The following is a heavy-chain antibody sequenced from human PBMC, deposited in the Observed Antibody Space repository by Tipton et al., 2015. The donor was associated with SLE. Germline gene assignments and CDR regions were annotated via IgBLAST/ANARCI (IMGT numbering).Heavy chain of an antibody. CDR1: GGSISSGSYY. J-gene: IGHJ3*02. V-gene: IGHV4-61*02. CDR3: ASHVAGDAFDI. CDR2: IYTSGST. D-gene: IGHD2-21*01. Sequence: TLSLTCTVSGGSISSGSYYWSWIRQPAGKGLEWIGRIYTSGSTNYNPSLKSRVTISVDTSKNQFSLKLSSVTAADTAVYYCASHVAGDAFDIWGQGTMVPVSS.